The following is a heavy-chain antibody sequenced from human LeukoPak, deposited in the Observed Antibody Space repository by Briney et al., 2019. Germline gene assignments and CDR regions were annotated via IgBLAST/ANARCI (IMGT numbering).Heavy chain of an antibody. J-gene: IGHJ4*02. Sequence: GGSLRLSCSASGFTFSSYGMSWVRQAPGKGLEWVSGLSGSGGTTYYVDSVKGRFTISRDNSKNTLYLQMNSLRDEDTAVYYCAKDSHWILFDDWGQGTMVTVSS. D-gene: IGHD2-2*03. CDR3: AKDSHWILFDD. CDR1: GFTFSSYG. CDR2: LSGSGGTT. V-gene: IGHV3-23*01.